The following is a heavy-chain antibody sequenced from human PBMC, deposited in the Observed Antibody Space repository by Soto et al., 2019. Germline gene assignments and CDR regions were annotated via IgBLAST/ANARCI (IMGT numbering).Heavy chain of an antibody. CDR1: GYTFTSYA. Sequence: QVPLVQSGAEVKKPGASVKVSCKASGYTFTSYAMHWVRQAPGQRLEWMGWINPNSGGTNYAQKFQGRVTMTRDTSISTAYMELSRLRSDDTAVYYCARIPLLYYYYGMDVWGQGTTVTVSS. D-gene: IGHD2-21*01. V-gene: IGHV1-2*02. CDR3: ARIPLLYYYYGMDV. CDR2: INPNSGGT. J-gene: IGHJ6*02.